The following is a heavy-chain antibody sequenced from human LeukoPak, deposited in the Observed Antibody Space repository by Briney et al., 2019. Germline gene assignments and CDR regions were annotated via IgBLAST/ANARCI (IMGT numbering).Heavy chain of an antibody. CDR1: GGSISSGGYS. J-gene: IGHJ4*02. D-gene: IGHD3-10*01. V-gene: IGHV4-30-2*01. CDR3: ARSSGSYWEFDY. CDR2: IYHSGST. Sequence: SQTLSLTCAVSGGSISSGGYSWSWIRQPPGKGLEWIGYIYHSGSTYYNPSLKSRVTISVDTSKNQFSLKLSSVTAADTAVYYCARSSGSYWEFDYWGQGTLVTVSS.